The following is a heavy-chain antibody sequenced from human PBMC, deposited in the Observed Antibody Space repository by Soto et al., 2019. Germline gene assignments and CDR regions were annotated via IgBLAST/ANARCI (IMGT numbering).Heavy chain of an antibody. CDR1: GFTFSSYG. J-gene: IGHJ6*02. Sequence: GGSLRLSCAASGFTFSSYGMHWVRQAPGKGLEWVAVIWYDGSNKYYADSVKGRFTISRDNSKNTLYLQMNSLRAEDTAVYYCARDRVYDILTGYHRNYYGMDVWGQGTTVTVSS. D-gene: IGHD3-9*01. CDR3: ARDRVYDILTGYHRNYYGMDV. V-gene: IGHV3-33*01. CDR2: IWYDGSNK.